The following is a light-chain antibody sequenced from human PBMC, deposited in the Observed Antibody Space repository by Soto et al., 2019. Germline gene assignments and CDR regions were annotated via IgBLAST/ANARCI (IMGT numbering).Light chain of an antibody. V-gene: IGKV3-20*01. J-gene: IGKJ3*01. CDR3: QLYGSSPLFA. Sequence: IVLTPSPGTLSLSPGERATLSCRASQSVSSNYLAWYQQKPGQAPRLLIYGAYSRATGIPDRFSGSGSGTDFTLTISSLEPEDFAVYYCQLYGSSPLFAFGPGTEVDLK. CDR1: QSVSSNY. CDR2: GAY.